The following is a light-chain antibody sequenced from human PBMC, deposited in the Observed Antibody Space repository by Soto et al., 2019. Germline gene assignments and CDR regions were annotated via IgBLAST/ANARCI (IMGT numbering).Light chain of an antibody. CDR1: SSDVGTHNF. CDR3: SSFKATNTYV. Sequence: QSVLTQPASVSGSPGQSIALSCTGNSSDVGTHNFVSWYQQHPGKAPKLIIYDVSNRPSGVSDRFFGSKSGNTASLTISGLQAEDEDDYYCSSFKATNTYVFGTGTKVTVL. CDR2: DVS. V-gene: IGLV2-14*03. J-gene: IGLJ1*01.